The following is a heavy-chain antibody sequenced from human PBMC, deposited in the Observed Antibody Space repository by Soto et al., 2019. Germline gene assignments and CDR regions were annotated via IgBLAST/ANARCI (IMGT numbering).Heavy chain of an antibody. CDR2: INWNSGSI. CDR1: GFTFHDYA. D-gene: IGHD5-18*01. CDR3: VKAASITGYSGRGRH. V-gene: IGHV3-9*01. J-gene: IGHJ1*01. Sequence: GGSLRLSCAASGFTFHDYAMHWVRQVPGKGLEWVSGINWNSGSIGYGDSVKGRFAISRDNAKNSLHLQMNSLSAEDTAFYYCVKAASITGYSGRGRHWGMATQVTAS.